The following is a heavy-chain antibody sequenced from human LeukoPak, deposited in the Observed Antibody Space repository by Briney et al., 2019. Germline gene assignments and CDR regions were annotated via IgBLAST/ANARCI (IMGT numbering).Heavy chain of an antibody. CDR3: AKAPVTTCRGAFCYPFDY. V-gene: IGHV3-23*01. CDR1: GFTFSNAW. J-gene: IGHJ4*02. CDR2: ISDTGNT. D-gene: IGHD2-15*01. Sequence: GGSLRLSCAASGFTFSNAWMSWVRQAPGKGLEWVSAISDTGNTYHADSVKGRFTISRDSSKNTLFLQMNRLRPEHAAVYYCAKAPVTTCRGAFCYPFDYWGLGTLVTVSS.